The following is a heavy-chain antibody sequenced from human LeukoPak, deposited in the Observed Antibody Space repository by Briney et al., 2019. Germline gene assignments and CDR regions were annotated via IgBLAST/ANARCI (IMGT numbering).Heavy chain of an antibody. CDR1: GFTFSSYW. V-gene: IGHV3-21*01. Sequence: GGSLRLSCAVSGFTFSSYWMHWVRQAPGKGLEWVSSISSSSSYIYYADSVKGRFTISRDNAKNSLYLQMNSLRAEDTAVYYCARDGAPSDDILTGYYRSRKNAFDIWGQGTMVTVSS. CDR2: ISSSSSYI. D-gene: IGHD3-9*01. CDR3: ARDGAPSDDILTGYYRSRKNAFDI. J-gene: IGHJ3*02.